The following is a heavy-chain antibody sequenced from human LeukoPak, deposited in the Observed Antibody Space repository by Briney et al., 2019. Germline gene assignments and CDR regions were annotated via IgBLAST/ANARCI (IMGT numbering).Heavy chain of an antibody. Sequence: ASVKVSCKASGYTFTSYDINWMRQAPGQGLEWVGWMNPNSGNTGYAQTFQGKLTMTRNTSIKTAYMELSSLRSEDTAVYYCARRYCTNGVCYHDRGAFDIWGQGTMVTVSS. CDR1: GYTFTSYD. V-gene: IGHV1-8*01. J-gene: IGHJ3*02. CDR3: ARRYCTNGVCYHDRGAFDI. D-gene: IGHD2-8*01. CDR2: MNPNSGNT.